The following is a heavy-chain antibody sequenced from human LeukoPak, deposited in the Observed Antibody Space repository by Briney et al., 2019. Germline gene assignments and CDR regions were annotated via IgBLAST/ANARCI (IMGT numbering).Heavy chain of an antibody. CDR1: GFTFDDYA. V-gene: IGHV3-9*01. D-gene: IGHD3-22*01. Sequence: PGRSLRLSCAASGFTFDDYAMHWVRQAPGKGLEWVSGISWNSGSIGYADSVKGRFTISRDNAKNSLYLQMNSLRAEDTALYYCAKDSYYDSSGSLYWGQGTLVTVSS. J-gene: IGHJ4*02. CDR2: ISWNSGSI. CDR3: AKDSYYDSSGSLY.